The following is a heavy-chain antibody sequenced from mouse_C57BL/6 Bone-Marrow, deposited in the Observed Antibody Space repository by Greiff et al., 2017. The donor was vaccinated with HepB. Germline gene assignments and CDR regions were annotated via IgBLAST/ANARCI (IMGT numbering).Heavy chain of an antibody. CDR2: INPYNGGT. J-gene: IGHJ2*01. Sequence: VQLQQSGPVLVKPGASVKMSCKASGYTFTDYYMNWVKQSHGKSLEWIGVINPYNGGTSYNQKFKGKATLTVDKSSSTAYMELNSLTSEDSAVYYCARWGDGYYEGFYYWGQGTTLTVSS. CDR1: GYTFTDYY. V-gene: IGHV1-19*01. CDR3: ARWGDGYYEGFYY. D-gene: IGHD2-3*01.